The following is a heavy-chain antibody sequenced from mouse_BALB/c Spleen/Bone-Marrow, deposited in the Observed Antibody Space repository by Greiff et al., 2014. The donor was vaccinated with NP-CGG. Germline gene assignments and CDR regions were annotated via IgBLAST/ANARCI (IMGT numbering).Heavy chain of an antibody. J-gene: IGHJ2*01. CDR2: IYPGNVNS. V-gene: IGHV1S56*01. CDR3: AREADWNFDY. D-gene: IGHD2-13*01. Sequence: VQLQQSGPELVKHGASVRISCKASGYTFTNYYIHWVKQMPGQGLEWIGWIYPGNVNSKYNEKFKGKATLTADKSSSTAYMQLSSLTSEDSAVYFCAREADWNFDYWGQGTPLTVSS. CDR1: GYTFTNYY.